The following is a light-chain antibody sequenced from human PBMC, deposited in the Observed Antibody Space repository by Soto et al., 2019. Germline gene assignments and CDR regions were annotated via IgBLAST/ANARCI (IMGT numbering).Light chain of an antibody. V-gene: IGKV3-20*01. CDR2: LTF. Sequence: EIVLTQSPGTLPLSPGERATLSCRASQTIASRYLAWYQHQPGQAPRLLIYLTFPRAPGIPDRFNAGGSGTDFTLTCSRLDREDFGDYYCQQYDTSPPAVGQGTRLDIK. J-gene: IGKJ5*01. CDR3: QQYDTSPPA. CDR1: QTIASRY.